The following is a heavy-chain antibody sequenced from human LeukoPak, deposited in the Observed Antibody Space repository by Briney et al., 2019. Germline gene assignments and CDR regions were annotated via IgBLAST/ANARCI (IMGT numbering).Heavy chain of an antibody. Sequence: GASVKVSCKASGYTFISYGISLVRQAPGQGLEWMGWISAYNGNTNYAQKLQGRVTMTTDTSTSTAYMELRSLRSDDTAVYYCARGPPTIFGVVIRVYWGQGTLVTVSS. CDR3: ARGPPTIFGVVIRVY. J-gene: IGHJ4*02. CDR2: ISAYNGNT. V-gene: IGHV1-18*01. D-gene: IGHD3-3*01. CDR1: GYTFISYG.